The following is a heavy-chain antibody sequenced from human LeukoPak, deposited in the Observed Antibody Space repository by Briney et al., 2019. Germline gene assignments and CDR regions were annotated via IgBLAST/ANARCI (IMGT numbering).Heavy chain of an antibody. J-gene: IGHJ3*02. CDR2: IYSGGST. V-gene: IGHV3-53*01. Sequence: GGSLRLSCAASGFTVSSNYMSWVRQAPGKGLEWVSVIYSGGSTYYADSVKGRFTISGDNSKNTLYLQMNSLRAEDTAVYYCATTSDRAFDIWGQGTMVTVSS. CDR3: ATTSDRAFDI. CDR1: GFTVSSNY.